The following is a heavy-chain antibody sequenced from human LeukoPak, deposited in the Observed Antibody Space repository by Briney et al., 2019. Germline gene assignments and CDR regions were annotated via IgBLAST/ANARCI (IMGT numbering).Heavy chain of an antibody. D-gene: IGHD1-26*01. CDR1: GGSISSGGYS. CDR3: ASPEPGGATYAFGI. V-gene: IGHV4-30-2*01. J-gene: IGHJ3*02. Sequence: SETLSLTCAVSGGSISSGGYSWSWIRQPPGKGLEWVGYINHSGSTNYNPSLKSRVTISVDTSKNQFSLKLSSVTAADTAVYYCASPEPGGATYAFGIWGQGTMVTVSS. CDR2: INHSGST.